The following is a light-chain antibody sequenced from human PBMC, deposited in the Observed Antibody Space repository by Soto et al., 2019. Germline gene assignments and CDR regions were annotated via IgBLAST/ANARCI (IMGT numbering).Light chain of an antibody. Sequence: DIQMTQSPSSLSASVGDRVTITCRASRSISNYLNWYQQKSGKAPRLLIYAASSLQAGVPSRFSGTGTGTAFTLTITSLQPEDSATYCCQQSYSVPRFGQGTRVDLK. CDR1: RSISNY. J-gene: IGKJ1*01. V-gene: IGKV1-39*01. CDR3: QQSYSVPR. CDR2: AAS.